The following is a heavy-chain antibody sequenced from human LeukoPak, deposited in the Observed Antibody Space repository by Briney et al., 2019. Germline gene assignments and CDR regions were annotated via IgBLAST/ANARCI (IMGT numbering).Heavy chain of an antibody. Sequence: PGGSLRLSCAASRFTVSSNYMSWVRQAPGKGLEWVSVIYSGGSTYYADSVKGRFTISRDNSKNTLYLQMNGLRAEDTAVYYCARAEWDSSGWYGGFALDYWGQGTLVTVSS. J-gene: IGHJ4*02. V-gene: IGHV3-66*02. CDR3: ARAEWDSSGWYGGFALDY. CDR2: IYSGGST. D-gene: IGHD6-19*01. CDR1: RFTVSSNY.